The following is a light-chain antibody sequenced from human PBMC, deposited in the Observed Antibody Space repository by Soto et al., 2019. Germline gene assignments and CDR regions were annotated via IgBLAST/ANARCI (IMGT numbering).Light chain of an antibody. CDR3: QQSYSTPAIT. J-gene: IGKJ5*01. V-gene: IGKV1-39*01. CDR1: QSISSY. CDR2: AAS. Sequence: DIQMTQSPSSLSASVGDRVTITCRASQSISSYLNWYQQKPGKAPKLLIYAASSLQSGVPSRFSGSRSGTDFTLPISSLQPEDFATYYCQQSYSTPAITFGQGTRLEIK.